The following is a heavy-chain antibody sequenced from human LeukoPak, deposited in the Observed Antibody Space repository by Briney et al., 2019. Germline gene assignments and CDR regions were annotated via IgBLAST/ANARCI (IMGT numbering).Heavy chain of an antibody. D-gene: IGHD4-17*01. J-gene: IGHJ3*01. Sequence: GGSLRLSCAASGFTFSSYGMHWVRQAPGKGLEWVAVIWYDGSNKYYADSVKGRFTISRDNSKNTLYLQMNSLRAEDTAVYYCARSMTTVTTGAFDVWGQGTMVTVSS. V-gene: IGHV3-33*01. CDR2: IWYDGSNK. CDR1: GFTFSSYG. CDR3: ARSMTTVTTGAFDV.